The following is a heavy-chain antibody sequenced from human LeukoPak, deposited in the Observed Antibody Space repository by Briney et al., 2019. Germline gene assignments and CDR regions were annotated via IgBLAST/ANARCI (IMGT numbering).Heavy chain of an antibody. V-gene: IGHV3-66*01. J-gene: IGHJ4*02. CDR2: LYTGATT. CDR3: ARVASRAFDY. CDR1: GFTFSTYA. Sequence: GGSLRLSCAAAGFTFSTYAMTWVRQAPGKGLEWVSILYTGATTYYADSVKGRFTLSRDNSKNTLYLQMNSLRAEDTAMYYCARVASRAFDYWGQGTLVTVSS.